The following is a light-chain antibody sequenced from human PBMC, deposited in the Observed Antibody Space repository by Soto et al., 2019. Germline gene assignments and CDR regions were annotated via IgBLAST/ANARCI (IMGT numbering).Light chain of an antibody. Sequence: QSALTQPPSASGCPGQSVTISCTGTSSDVGGYNFVAWYQQHPGKAPKLMISEVSKRPSGVPDRFSGSKSGNTASLTVSGLQAEDEADYYCSSYAGSNIFVFGTGTKVTVL. CDR3: SSYAGSNIFV. J-gene: IGLJ1*01. V-gene: IGLV2-8*01. CDR1: SSDVGGYNF. CDR2: EVS.